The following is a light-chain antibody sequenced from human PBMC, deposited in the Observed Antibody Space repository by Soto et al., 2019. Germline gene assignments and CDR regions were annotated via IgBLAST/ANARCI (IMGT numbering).Light chain of an antibody. CDR3: QQRSNWPPIP. CDR2: DVS. J-gene: IGKJ5*01. V-gene: IGKV3-11*01. CDR1: QNISSY. Sequence: LSSRERTSVVWRASQNISSYLIWYQQKPGQAPRLLMYDVSNRATRIPARFSGSGSGTDFTLTISSLEPEDFAVYYCQQRSNWPPIPFGQGTQLE.